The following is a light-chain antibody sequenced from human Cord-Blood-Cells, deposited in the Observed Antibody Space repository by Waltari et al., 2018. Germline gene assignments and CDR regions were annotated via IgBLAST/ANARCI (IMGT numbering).Light chain of an antibody. CDR1: QSSSSY. CDR2: AAS. J-gene: IGKJ3*01. Sequence: DIQMTQSPSPLPASVGDRVTITCRANQSSSSYLNWYQQKQGKAPKLLTYAASSLQSGVPSRCSGSGAGTDFTLTISSLQPEDFATYYCQQSYSTPFTFGPGTKVDIK. V-gene: IGKV1-39*01. CDR3: QQSYSTPFT.